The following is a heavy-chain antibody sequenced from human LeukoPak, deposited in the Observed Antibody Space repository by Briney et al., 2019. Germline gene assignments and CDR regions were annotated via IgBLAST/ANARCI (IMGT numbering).Heavy chain of an antibody. V-gene: IGHV1-2*02. CDR1: GYTFTGYY. J-gene: IGHJ4*02. Sequence: ASVKVSCKASGYTFTGYYMHWVRQAPGQGLEWMGWINPNSGGTNYAQMFQGRVTMTRDTSISTAYMELSRLRSDDTAVNYCARRYSSGYYRHFDYWGQGTLVTVSS. CDR2: INPNSGGT. D-gene: IGHD3-22*01. CDR3: ARRYSSGYYRHFDY.